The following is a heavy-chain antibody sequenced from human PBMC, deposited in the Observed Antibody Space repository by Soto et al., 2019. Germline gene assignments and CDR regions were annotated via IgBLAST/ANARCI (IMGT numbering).Heavy chain of an antibody. J-gene: IGHJ4*02. D-gene: IGHD3-3*02. CDR1: GGSISSGDW. V-gene: IGHV4-4*02. CDR2: IYYSGST. Sequence: QVQLQESGPGLVKPSGTLSLTCAVSGGSISSGDWCWSWVRQSPGKGLEWIGEIYYSGSTTYNPSLKSRVNISADKSENQFSLRLSSVTAADPAGYFCARRCCDSIFGSLDYWGQGTLVTVSS. CDR3: ARRCCDSIFGSLDY.